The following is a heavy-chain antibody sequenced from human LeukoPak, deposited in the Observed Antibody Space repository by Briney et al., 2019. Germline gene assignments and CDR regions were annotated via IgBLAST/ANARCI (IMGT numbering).Heavy chain of an antibody. Sequence: ASVKVSCKASGYTSTGYYMHWVRQAPGQGLEWMGWINPNSGGTNYAQKFQGRVTMTRDTSISTAYMELSRLRSDDTAVYYCARFSYDILTGYYSSVDYWGQGTLVTVSS. CDR1: GYTSTGYY. J-gene: IGHJ4*02. V-gene: IGHV1-2*02. CDR3: ARFSYDILTGYYSSVDY. CDR2: INPNSGGT. D-gene: IGHD3-9*01.